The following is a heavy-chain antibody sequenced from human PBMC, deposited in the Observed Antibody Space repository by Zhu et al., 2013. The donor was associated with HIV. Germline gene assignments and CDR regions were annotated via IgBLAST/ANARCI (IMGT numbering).Heavy chain of an antibody. CDR3: ARDSTGYYGSGSYPSRRLINKYYYGMDV. CDR2: IIPIFGTA. J-gene: IGHJ6*02. CDR1: GGTFSSYA. V-gene: IGHV1-69*06. Sequence: QVQLVQSGAEVKKPGSSVKVSCKASGGTFSSYAISWVRQAPGQGLEWMGGIIPIFGTANYAQKFQGRVTITADKSTSTAYMELSSLRSEDTAVYYCARDSTGYYGSGSYPSRRLINKYYYGMDVWGQGTTVTVSS. D-gene: IGHD3-10*01.